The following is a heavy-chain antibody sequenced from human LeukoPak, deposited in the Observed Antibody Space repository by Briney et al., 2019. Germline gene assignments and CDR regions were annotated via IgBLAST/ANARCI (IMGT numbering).Heavy chain of an antibody. Sequence: GGSLTLSCAASGFTFSSYEMNWVRQAPGKGLEGVSYISSSGSTIYYADSVKGRFTISRDNAKNSLYLQMNSLRAEDTAVYYCAELGTTMIGGVWGKGTTVTISS. CDR3: AELGTTMIGGV. J-gene: IGHJ6*04. CDR2: ISSSGSTI. V-gene: IGHV3-48*03. CDR1: GFTFSSYE. D-gene: IGHD3-10*02.